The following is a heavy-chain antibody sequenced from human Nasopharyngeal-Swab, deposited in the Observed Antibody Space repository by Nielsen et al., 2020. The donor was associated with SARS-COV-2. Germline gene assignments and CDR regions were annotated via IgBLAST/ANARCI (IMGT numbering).Heavy chain of an antibody. Sequence: GASLKISCAASGFTLNNYNFNWVRQAPGKGLEWVSSISSSSSYIYYADSVKGRFTISRDDAKNSLYLQMNSLRAEDTAVYYCARDGLDYDFWSAYFMDVWGQGTTVTVSS. D-gene: IGHD3-3*01. J-gene: IGHJ6*02. CDR3: ARDGLDYDFWSAYFMDV. CDR1: GFTLNNYN. CDR2: ISSSSSYI. V-gene: IGHV3-21*01.